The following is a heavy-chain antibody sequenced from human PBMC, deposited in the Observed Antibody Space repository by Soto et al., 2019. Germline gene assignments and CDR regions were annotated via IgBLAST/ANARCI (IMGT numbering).Heavy chain of an antibody. CDR1: GFTFNTYA. CDR3: AKKSNYYDNGGYFDC. Sequence: GGSLRLSCVVSGFTFNTYAMSWVRQAPGKGLEWVSGISGSGEGTYSAASVKGRFTISRDNTKNTLYLVMNSLRAEDTAVYYCAKKSNYYDNGGYFDCWGQGTLVTVSS. V-gene: IGHV3-23*01. D-gene: IGHD3-22*01. CDR2: ISGSGEGT. J-gene: IGHJ4*02.